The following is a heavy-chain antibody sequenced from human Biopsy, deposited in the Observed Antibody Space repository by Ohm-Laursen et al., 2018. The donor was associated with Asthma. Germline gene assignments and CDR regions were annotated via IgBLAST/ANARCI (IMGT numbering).Heavy chain of an antibody. V-gene: IGHV1-69*13. CDR3: ARAVDYSHYYGIDV. CDR1: GGTFSSYS. D-gene: IGHD3-10*01. J-gene: IGHJ6*02. CDR2: IIPIFGTA. Sequence: SVKVSCKASGGTFSSYSVSWVRQAPGQGLEWMGGIIPIFGTANYAQKFQGRITITADESTSTAYMELSSLRSDDTAVYFCARAVDYSHYYGIDVWGQGTTVTVS.